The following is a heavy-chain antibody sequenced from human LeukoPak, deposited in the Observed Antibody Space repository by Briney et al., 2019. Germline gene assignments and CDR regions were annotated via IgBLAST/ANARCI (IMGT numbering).Heavy chain of an antibody. D-gene: IGHD3-22*01. CDR3: ARAGVYYDSSGCYGFDY. CDR2: ISSSSSYI. V-gene: IGHV3-21*01. Sequence: GGSLRLSCAASGFTFSSYSMNWVRQAPGKGLEWVSSISSSSSYIYYADSVKGRFTISRDNAKNSLYLQMNSLRAEDTAVYYCARAGVYYDSSGCYGFDYWGQGTLVTVSS. CDR1: GFTFSSYS. J-gene: IGHJ4*02.